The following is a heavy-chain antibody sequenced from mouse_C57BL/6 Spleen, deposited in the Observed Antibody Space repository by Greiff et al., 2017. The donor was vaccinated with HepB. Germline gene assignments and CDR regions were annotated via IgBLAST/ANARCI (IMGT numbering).Heavy chain of an antibody. D-gene: IGHD1-1*01. CDR2: IFPGSGST. J-gene: IGHJ2*01. Sequence: VKLQESGPELVKPGASVKISCKASGYTFTDYYINWVKQRPGQGLEWIGWIFPGSGSTYYNEKFKGKATLTVDKSSSTAYMWLSSLTSEDSAVYFCARSWITTVVALDYWGQGTTLTVSS. CDR3: ARSWITTVVALDY. CDR1: GYTFTDYY. V-gene: IGHV1-75*01.